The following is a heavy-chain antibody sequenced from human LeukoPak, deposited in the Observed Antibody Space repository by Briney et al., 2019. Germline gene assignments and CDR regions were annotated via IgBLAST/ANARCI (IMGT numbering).Heavy chain of an antibody. J-gene: IGHJ3*02. CDR2: ISYDGSNK. V-gene: IGHV3-30*04. Sequence: PGGSLRLSCAASGFTFSSYAMRWVRQAPGKGLEWVAVISYDGSNKYYADSVKGRFTISRDNSKNTLYLQMNSLRAEDTAVYYCARDSVVVAAMGAFDIWGQGTTVTVSS. CDR3: ARDSVVVAAMGAFDI. D-gene: IGHD2-15*01. CDR1: GFTFSSYA.